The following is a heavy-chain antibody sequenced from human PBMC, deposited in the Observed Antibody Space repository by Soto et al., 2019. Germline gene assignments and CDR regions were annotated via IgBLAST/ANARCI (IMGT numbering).Heavy chain of an antibody. V-gene: IGHV3-53*01. CDR2: IYTGGGT. CDR3: AKGNDRSETYYLHDAFDI. Sequence: DVQLVESGGTLIQPGGSLRLSCAASGFTISTNYMTWIRQAPGKGLEWVSFIYTGGGTYYADSVKGRFTISRDNSKNTLYLQMNSLGAEDTAVYYCAKGNDRSETYYLHDAFDIWGQGTIVTVSS. CDR1: GFTISTNY. D-gene: IGHD1-26*01. J-gene: IGHJ3*02.